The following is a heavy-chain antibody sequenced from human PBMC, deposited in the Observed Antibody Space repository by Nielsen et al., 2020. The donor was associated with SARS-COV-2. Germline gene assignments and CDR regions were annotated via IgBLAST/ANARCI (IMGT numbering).Heavy chain of an antibody. CDR1: GGPISSSSYP. V-gene: IGHV4-30-2*01. J-gene: IGHJ3*02. Sequence: SETLSLTCTVSGGPISSSSYPRSWIRQPPGKGLEWIGYIYNSGSTDYNPSLKSRVIISVDRSMTQFSLKLRSVTAADTAVYYCATRTGGALYDAFDIWGQGTMVTVSS. CDR3: ATRTGGALYDAFDI. CDR2: IYNSGST. D-gene: IGHD7-27*01.